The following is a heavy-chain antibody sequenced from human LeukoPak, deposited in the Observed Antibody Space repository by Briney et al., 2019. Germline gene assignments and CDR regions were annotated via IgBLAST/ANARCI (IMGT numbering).Heavy chain of an antibody. D-gene: IGHD2-21*02. CDR3: SIVACYGGDCGFDP. V-gene: IGHV1-2*02. Sequence: ASVKVSCKSSVYTFTAYYIHWVRQPPGQGLEWKGWINPNRGGTNSAQNFQGRVPMTRDTSISTAYMELSSLRYDDTAVYYCSIVACYGGDCGFDPWGQGTLVTVSS. J-gene: IGHJ5*02. CDR2: INPNRGGT. CDR1: VYTFTAYY.